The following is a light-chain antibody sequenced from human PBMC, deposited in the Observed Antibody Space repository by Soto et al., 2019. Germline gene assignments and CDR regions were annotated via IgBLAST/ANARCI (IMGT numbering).Light chain of an antibody. CDR1: QSVSSN. CDR3: QQYTNWPPWT. Sequence: EIVMTQSPATLSMSPGERATLSCRASQSVSSNLAWYQQKPGQPPRLLIYGASARATGIPARFGGSGSGTEFTLTISSLQSEDFAVYYCQQYTNWPPWTFGQGTRVEIK. J-gene: IGKJ1*01. V-gene: IGKV3-15*01. CDR2: GAS.